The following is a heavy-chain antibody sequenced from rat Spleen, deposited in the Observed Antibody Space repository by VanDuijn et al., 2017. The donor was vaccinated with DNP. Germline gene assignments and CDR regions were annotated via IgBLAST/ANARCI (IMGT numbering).Heavy chain of an antibody. J-gene: IGHJ2*01. V-gene: IGHV3-3*01. CDR1: GHSITSSYR. D-gene: IGHD1-12*02. Sequence: EVQLQESGPGLVKPSQSLSLTCSVTGHSITSSYRWNWIRKFPGDKLEWLGYINNAGSANYNQSLKSRISITRDTSKNQFFLQVNSVTTEYTATYYCARSYYDGSYYYGNWGRGVMVTVSS. CDR3: ARSYYDGSYYYGN. CDR2: INNAGSA.